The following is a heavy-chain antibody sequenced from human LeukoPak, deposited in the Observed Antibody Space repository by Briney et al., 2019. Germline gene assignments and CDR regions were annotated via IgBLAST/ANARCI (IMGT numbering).Heavy chain of an antibody. V-gene: IGHV4-59*01. CDR1: GGSISSYY. CDR2: ISYSGST. Sequence: SETLSLTCTVSGGSISSYYWSWIRQPPGKGLEWTGYISYSGSTKYNPSLKSRVTISVDASKNQFSLKLSSVTAADTAVYYCARDGGNSRSDAFDIWGQGQWSPSLQ. D-gene: IGHD4-23*01. J-gene: IGHJ3*02. CDR3: ARDGGNSRSDAFDI.